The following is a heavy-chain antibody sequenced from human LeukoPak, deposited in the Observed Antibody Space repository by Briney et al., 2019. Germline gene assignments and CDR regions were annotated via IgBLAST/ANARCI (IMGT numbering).Heavy chain of an antibody. CDR1: GGSVSSGSYY. D-gene: IGHD6-13*01. CDR3: ARDPRIAAAGTFWFDP. CDR2: IYYSGST. Sequence: SETLSLTCTVSGGSVSSGSYYWSWIRQPPGKELEWLGYIYYSGSTNYNPSLKSRVTISVDTSKNQFSLKLSSVTAADTAVYYCARDPRIAAAGTFWFDPWGQGTLVTVSS. J-gene: IGHJ5*02. V-gene: IGHV4-61*01.